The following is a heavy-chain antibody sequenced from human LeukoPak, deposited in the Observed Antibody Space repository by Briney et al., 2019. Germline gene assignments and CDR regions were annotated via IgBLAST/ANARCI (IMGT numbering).Heavy chain of an antibody. V-gene: IGHV1-69*01. Sequence: GASVKVSCKASGGTFSSYAISWVRQSPGQGLEWMGGIIPIFGTANYAQKFQGRVTITADESTSTAYMELSSLRSEDMAVYYCARVRYSSSPFDYWGQGTLVTVSS. CDR3: ARVRYSSSPFDY. CDR2: IIPIFGTA. D-gene: IGHD6-6*01. J-gene: IGHJ4*02. CDR1: GGTFSSYA.